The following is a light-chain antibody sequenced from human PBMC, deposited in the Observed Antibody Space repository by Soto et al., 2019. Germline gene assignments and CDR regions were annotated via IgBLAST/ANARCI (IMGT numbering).Light chain of an antibody. CDR1: KSVSNN. Sequence: EIVMTQSPATLSASPGERAILSCRASKSVSNNFAWYQQKPGQAPRLLISGASTRATGIPARFSGSGSGTEFTLSISSVQSEDFAIYYCQQYNNWPPLTFGGGTEVEI. J-gene: IGKJ4*01. V-gene: IGKV3-15*01. CDR3: QQYNNWPPLT. CDR2: GAS.